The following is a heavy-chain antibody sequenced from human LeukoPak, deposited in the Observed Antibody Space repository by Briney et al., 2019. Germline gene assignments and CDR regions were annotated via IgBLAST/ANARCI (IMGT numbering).Heavy chain of an antibody. Sequence: SETLSLTCAVSGYSISSGYYWGWIRQPPGKGLEWNGSIYHSGSTYYNPSLKSRVTISVDTSKNQFSLKLSSVTAADTAVYYCARAEWLPNKMFDYWGQGTLVTVSS. CDR1: GYSISSGYY. CDR2: IYHSGST. J-gene: IGHJ4*02. CDR3: ARAEWLPNKMFDY. V-gene: IGHV4-38-2*01. D-gene: IGHD5-12*01.